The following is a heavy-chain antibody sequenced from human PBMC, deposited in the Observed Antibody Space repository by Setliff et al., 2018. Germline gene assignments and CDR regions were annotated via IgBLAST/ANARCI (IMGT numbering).Heavy chain of an antibody. Sequence: PSETLSLTCAVYGESFSGHYWSWIRQPPGKGLEWIGSIHYSGSTNYNPSLKSRLTISVDTAKTQFSLRLISVTAADTAVYYCARHLSSGSYYGGAYYYMDVWGKGTTVTVSS. J-gene: IGHJ6*03. CDR3: ARHLSSGSYYGGAYYYMDV. V-gene: IGHV4-59*08. CDR1: GESFSGHY. D-gene: IGHD1-26*01. CDR2: IHYSGST.